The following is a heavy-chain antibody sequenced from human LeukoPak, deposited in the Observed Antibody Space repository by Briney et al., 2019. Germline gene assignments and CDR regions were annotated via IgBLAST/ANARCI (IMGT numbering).Heavy chain of an antibody. D-gene: IGHD3-9*01. CDR3: ARQYSDILTGYHRGELYWYFDL. J-gene: IGHJ2*01. V-gene: IGHV4-59*08. CDR2: IYYSGST. Sequence: PSETLSLTCTVSGGSISSYYWSWIRQPPGKGLKWIGYIYYSGSTSYSPSLRSRVTISVDTSKNQFSLKLSSVTAADTAVYYCARQYSDILTGYHRGELYWYFDLWGRGTLVTVSS. CDR1: GGSISSYY.